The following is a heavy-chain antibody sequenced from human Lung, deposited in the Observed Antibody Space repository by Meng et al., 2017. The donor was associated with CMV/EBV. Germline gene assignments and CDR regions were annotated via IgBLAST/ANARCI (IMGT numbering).Heavy chain of an antibody. J-gene: IGHJ4*02. CDR1: GGSISISTW. CDR3: ARDPYATGWAG. D-gene: IGHD6-19*01. V-gene: IGHV4-4*02. Sequence: QMPLQGSGPGLVKPSGTLSLTCAVSGGSISISTWWSWVRQPPGKGLEWIGEIYHSGGTNYNPSLRGRVTISLDKSKNQFSLTLRSVTAADTAVYYCARDPYATGWAGWGQGTLVTVSS. CDR2: IYHSGGT.